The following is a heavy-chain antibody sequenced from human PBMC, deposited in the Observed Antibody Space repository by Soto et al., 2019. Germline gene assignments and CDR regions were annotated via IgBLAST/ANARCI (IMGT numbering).Heavy chain of an antibody. J-gene: IGHJ4*02. CDR3: ANSNFVWYYFDY. CDR1: GFTFSGFA. Sequence: QVHLVESGGGVVQPGRSLRLSCAASGFTFSGFALHWVRQAPGKGLEWVSVLSYDGSNKYYADSVKGRFTITRDNSKNTLYLQMNSRRVEDTAVYYCANSNFVWYYFDYWGQGTLVTVSS. CDR2: LSYDGSNK. V-gene: IGHV3-30-3*01. D-gene: IGHD4-4*01.